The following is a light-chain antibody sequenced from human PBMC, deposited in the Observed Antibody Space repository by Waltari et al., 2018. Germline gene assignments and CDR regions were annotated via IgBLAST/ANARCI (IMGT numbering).Light chain of an antibody. CDR1: QGINNW. Sequence: DVQMTQSPSSLSASVGDRVTITCRASQGINNWLAWYQQRPGKAPNLLIYRTSNFETGVPSRFSAGGSGTEFTLTISSLQPEDVATYYCQQHDNYPLTFGGGTKVEIK. CDR2: RTS. CDR3: QQHDNYPLT. V-gene: IGKV1-33*01. J-gene: IGKJ4*01.